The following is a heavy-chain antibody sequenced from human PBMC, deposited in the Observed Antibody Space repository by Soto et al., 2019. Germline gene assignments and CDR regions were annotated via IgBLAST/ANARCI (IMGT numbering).Heavy chain of an antibody. V-gene: IGHV5-10-1*01. CDR3: ARHISYYDSSGYPTPSDY. J-gene: IGHJ4*02. Sequence: PRESLKISCQGSGYSFTSYWISWVRQMPGKGLEWMGRIDPSDSYTNYSPSFQGHVTISADKSISTAYLQWSSLKASDTAMYYCARHISYYDSSGYPTPSDYWGQGTLVTVS. D-gene: IGHD3-22*01. CDR1: GYSFTSYW. CDR2: IDPSDSYT.